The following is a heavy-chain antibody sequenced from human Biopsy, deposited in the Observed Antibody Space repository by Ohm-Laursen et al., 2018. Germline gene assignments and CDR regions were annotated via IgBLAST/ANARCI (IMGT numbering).Heavy chain of an antibody. J-gene: IGHJ4*02. D-gene: IGHD3-16*01. Sequence: SDTLSLTCAVSGGSISSYYWNWIRQPAGKGLEWIGRTYTSGSTNFNPSLKSRVTMSIDTSKNQFSLRLSSVTAADTAVYYCARAAFGPFDSWGQGALVTVSS. CDR1: GGSISSYY. V-gene: IGHV4-4*07. CDR2: TYTSGST. CDR3: ARAAFGPFDS.